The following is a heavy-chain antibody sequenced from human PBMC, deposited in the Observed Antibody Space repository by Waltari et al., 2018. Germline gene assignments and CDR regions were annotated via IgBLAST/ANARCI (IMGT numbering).Heavy chain of an antibody. CDR1: C. CDR2: VRGSGST. J-gene: IGHJ4*02. CDR3: ARDRGRGLFLDS. Sequence: CWSWVRQSPGRGLEWIGQVRGSGSTNYNPSLETRVSVSIDTSKKQFSLRMTSATAADTAVYYCARDRGRGLFLDSWGQGILVTVSP. V-gene: IGHV4-4*02. D-gene: IGHD1-1*01.